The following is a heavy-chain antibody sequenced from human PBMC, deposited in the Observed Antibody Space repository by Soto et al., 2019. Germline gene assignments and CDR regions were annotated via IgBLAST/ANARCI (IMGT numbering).Heavy chain of an antibody. J-gene: IGHJ4*02. CDR2: IYYSGST. CDR3: ARVPYYYDSSGYYLDY. D-gene: IGHD3-22*01. Sequence: SETLSLTCTVSGGSISSGGYCWSWIRQHPGKGLEWTGYIYYSGSTYYNPSLKSRVTISVDTSKNQFSLKLSSVTAADTAVYYCARVPYYYDSSGYYLDYWGQGTLVTVSS. CDR1: GGSISSGGYC. V-gene: IGHV4-31*03.